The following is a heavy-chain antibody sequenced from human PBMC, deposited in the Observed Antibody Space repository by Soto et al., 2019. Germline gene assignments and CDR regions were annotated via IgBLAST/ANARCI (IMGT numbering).Heavy chain of an antibody. V-gene: IGHV4-34*01. CDR3: ARGPRFYVWGSYRHAEYFQH. CDR1: GGSFSGYY. D-gene: IGHD3-16*02. CDR2: INHSGST. J-gene: IGHJ1*01. Sequence: PSETLSLTCAVYGGSFSGYYWSWIRQPPGKGLEWIGEINHSGSTNYNPSLKSRVTISVDTSKNQFSLKLSSVTAADTAVYYCARGPRFYVWGSYRHAEYFQHWGQGTLVTVSS.